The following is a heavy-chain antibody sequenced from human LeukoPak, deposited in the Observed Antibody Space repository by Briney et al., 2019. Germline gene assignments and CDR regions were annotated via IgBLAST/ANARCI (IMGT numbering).Heavy chain of an antibody. CDR3: ARLYSSGRSFDY. J-gene: IGHJ4*02. V-gene: IGHV4-39*01. D-gene: IGHD6-19*01. CDR1: GASISSRSYS. Sequence: PSETLSLTCTVSGASISSRSYSWVWIRQPPGKGLEWIGTMSDSGSTYYIPSLRSRVTISVDTSKNQLSLKLSSVTAADTAVYYCARLYSSGRSFDYWGQGTLVSVSS. CDR2: MSDSGST.